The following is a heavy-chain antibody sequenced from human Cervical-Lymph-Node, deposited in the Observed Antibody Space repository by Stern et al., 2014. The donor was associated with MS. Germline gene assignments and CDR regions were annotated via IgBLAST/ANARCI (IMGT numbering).Heavy chain of an antibody. Sequence: EVQLVQSGAEVKKPGESLKISCKGSGYSFTRNWIGWVRQMPGKGLEWMGISYPGDSDARYSPSFQGRVTISADKSISTAYLQWSGLKASDTAMYYCATAHGSSSAYYGVDVWGQGTTVTVSS. CDR3: ATAHGSSSAYYGVDV. J-gene: IGHJ6*02. D-gene: IGHD6-6*01. CDR2: SYPGDSDA. CDR1: GYSFTRNW. V-gene: IGHV5-51*01.